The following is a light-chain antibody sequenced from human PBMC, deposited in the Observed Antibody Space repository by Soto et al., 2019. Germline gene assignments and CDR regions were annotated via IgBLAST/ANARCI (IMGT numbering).Light chain of an antibody. CDR1: SSNIGNNY. CDR3: GPWDSSLSAVYV. CDR2: DNN. V-gene: IGLV1-51*01. J-gene: IGLJ1*01. Sequence: QSVLTQPPSVSAAPGQKVTISCSGSSSNIGNNYVSWYQQLPGTAPKLLIYDNNKRPSGIPDRFSGSKSGTSATLGITGLQTGDEADYYRGPWDSSLSAVYVFGPGTKVTV.